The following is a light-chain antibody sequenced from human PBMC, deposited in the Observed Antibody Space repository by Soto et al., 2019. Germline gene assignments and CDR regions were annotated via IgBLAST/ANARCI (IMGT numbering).Light chain of an antibody. V-gene: IGLV1-40*01. CDR2: GNT. CDR1: SSDIGAGFD. CDR3: QSYDNTLSGPIYV. Sequence: QAVVTQPPSVSGAPGQRVTISCTGSSSDIGAGFDVHWYQHLPGTAPKLLIYGNTNRPSGVPGRFSGSKSATSASLAITGLQAEDEAIYYCQSYDNTLSGPIYVFGTGTKLTVL. J-gene: IGLJ1*01.